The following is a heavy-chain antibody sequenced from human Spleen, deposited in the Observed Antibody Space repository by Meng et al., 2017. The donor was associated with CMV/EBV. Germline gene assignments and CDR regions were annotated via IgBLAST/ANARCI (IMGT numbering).Heavy chain of an antibody. CDR1: Y. J-gene: IGHJ4*02. Sequence: YMNWIRQAPGKGLEWVACISSMRGDTTYYADSVKGRFTISRDNGKNSLYLQMNNLRAEDTAVYYCARGSFFFHGRGYTPRELHNDSWGQGTLVTVSS. CDR3: ARGSFFFHGRGYTPRELHNDS. CDR2: ISSMRGDTT. V-gene: IGHV3-11*04. D-gene: IGHD3-22*01.